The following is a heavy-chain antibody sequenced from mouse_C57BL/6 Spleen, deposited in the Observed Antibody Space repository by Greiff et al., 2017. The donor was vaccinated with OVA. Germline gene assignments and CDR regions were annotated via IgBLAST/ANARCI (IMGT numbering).Heavy chain of an antibody. CDR2: IWSGGST. CDR3: ARKKDAVYSHAMDY. Sequence: VQLVESGPGLVQPSQSLSITCTVSGFSLTSYGVHWVRQSPGKGLEWLGVIWSGGSTAYNAAFISRLSISKDNSKSQVFFKMNSLQADDTAIYYCARKKDAVYSHAMDYWGKGTSVTVSS. CDR1: GFSLTSYG. D-gene: IGHD1-1*01. V-gene: IGHV2-2*01. J-gene: IGHJ4*01.